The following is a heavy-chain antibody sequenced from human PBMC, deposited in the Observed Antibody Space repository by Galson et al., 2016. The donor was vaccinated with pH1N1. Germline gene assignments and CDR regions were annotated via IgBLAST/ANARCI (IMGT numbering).Heavy chain of an antibody. CDR1: GFTFRNYG. CDR3: AKDSGGGVVTMFYFVY. CDR2: IWFDGSTK. D-gene: IGHD2-21*02. Sequence: SLRLSCAVSGFTFRNYGMHWVRQAPGKGLARVAVIWFDGSTKYYADSVKGRFTVSRDNSKNTLYLHRHRLRPEDTAMYYCAKDSGGGVVTMFYFVYWGQGTRVTVSS. J-gene: IGHJ4*02. V-gene: IGHV3-30*18.